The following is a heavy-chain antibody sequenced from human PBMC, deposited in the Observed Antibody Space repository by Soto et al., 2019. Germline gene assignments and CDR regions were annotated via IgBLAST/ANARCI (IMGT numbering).Heavy chain of an antibody. Sequence: SETLSLTCTVSGGSMNSYYWSWIRQPPGKGLEWIGYINYSGSTNHNPSLKSRVTISVETSKKQFSLKMTSVTAADTAVYYCERDSADSRSDWFDPWGQGTLVTVSS. V-gene: IGHV4-59*01. J-gene: IGHJ5*02. CDR3: ERDSADSRSDWFDP. CDR1: GGSMNSYY. D-gene: IGHD3-10*01. CDR2: INYSGST.